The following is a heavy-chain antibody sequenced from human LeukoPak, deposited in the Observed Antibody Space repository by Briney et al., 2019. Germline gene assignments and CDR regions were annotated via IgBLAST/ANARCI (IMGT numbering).Heavy chain of an antibody. CDR1: GFTFSRNG. J-gene: IGHJ4*02. D-gene: IGHD4-17*01. CDR2: IANDGSRK. CDR3: AKDEGSYGLDF. V-gene: IGHV3-30*18. Sequence: PGGSLRLSCAGSGFTFSRNGMHWVRQAPGQGLEWVAGIANDGSRKHYADSVKGRFTISRDNSKNTMYLQMDCLRAEETALYYCAKDEGSYGLDFWGQGVLVTVSP.